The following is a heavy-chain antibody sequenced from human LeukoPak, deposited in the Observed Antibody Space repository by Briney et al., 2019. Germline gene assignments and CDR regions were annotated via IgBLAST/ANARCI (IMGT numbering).Heavy chain of an antibody. V-gene: IGHV1-2*02. CDR3: GRGIQSFDP. CDR2: INPKSGDT. Sequence: ASVKVSCKASGYTFTGYYMHWVRQAPGQGLEWMGWINPKSGDTNYAQKFKDTVTMTRGTSTSRSDRELRSLRAGYTAMYYCGRGIQSFDPWGQGTLVTVSS. CDR1: GYTFTGYY. J-gene: IGHJ5*02.